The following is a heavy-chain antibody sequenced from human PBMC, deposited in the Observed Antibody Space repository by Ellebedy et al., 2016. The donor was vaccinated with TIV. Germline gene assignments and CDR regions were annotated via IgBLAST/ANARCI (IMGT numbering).Heavy chain of an antibody. CDR1: GGSINSGDYY. D-gene: IGHD1-20*01. J-gene: IGHJ3*02. CDR3: ARGLTGNAFDI. V-gene: IGHV4-30-4*01. Sequence: MPSETLSLTCTVPGGSINSGDYYWSWIRQPPGKGLAWVGYIYYSGSAYYNSSLKGRVKISVDRSKKQISLELNSVTAADTAVYFCARGLTGNAFDIWGQGTMVTVSS. CDR2: IYYSGSA.